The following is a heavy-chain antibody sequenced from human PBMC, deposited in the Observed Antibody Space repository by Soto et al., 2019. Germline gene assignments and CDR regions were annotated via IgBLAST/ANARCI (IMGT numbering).Heavy chain of an antibody. CDR2: IDPSDSRT. CDR3: AVEYSYGFFDY. D-gene: IGHD5-18*01. J-gene: IGHJ4*02. Sequence: GESLKISCEASGYMFPIYHISWVRQMPGKGLEWVGKIDPSDSRTMYRPSSRARITISVDKSINTAYLEWGRLKASDTAMYYCAVEYSYGFFDYWGQGTLVTVSS. V-gene: IGHV5-10-1*01. CDR1: GYMFPIYH.